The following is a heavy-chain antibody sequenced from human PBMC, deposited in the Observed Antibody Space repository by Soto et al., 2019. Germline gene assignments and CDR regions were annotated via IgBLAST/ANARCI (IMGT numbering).Heavy chain of an antibody. CDR1: GFSFSDYS. J-gene: IGHJ3*02. V-gene: IGHV3-23*01. CDR3: AKRPGYYGSLAFDI. CDR2: ISGSGGST. Sequence: GGSLRLSCAASGFSFSDYSINWVRQAPGKGLEWVSAISGSGGSTYYADSVKGRFTISRDNSKNTLYLQMNSLRAEDTAVYYCAKRPGYYGSLAFDIWGQGTMVTVSS. D-gene: IGHD3-9*01.